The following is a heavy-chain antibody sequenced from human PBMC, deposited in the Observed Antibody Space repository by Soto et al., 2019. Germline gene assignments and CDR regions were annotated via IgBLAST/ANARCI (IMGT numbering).Heavy chain of an antibody. Sequence: SETLSLTCTVSGGSISSGYYYWSWIRQPPGKGLEWIGYIYYSGSTYYNPSLKSRVTISVDTSKNQFSLKLSSVTAADTAVYYCGRDDPLILWSFEPWGQGTLVAVSS. V-gene: IGHV4-30-4*01. D-gene: IGHD3-10*01. CDR2: IYYSGST. CDR1: GGSISSGYYY. CDR3: GRDDPLILWSFEP. J-gene: IGHJ5*02.